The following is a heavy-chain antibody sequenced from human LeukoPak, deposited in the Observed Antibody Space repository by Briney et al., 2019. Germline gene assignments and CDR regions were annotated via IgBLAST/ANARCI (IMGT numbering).Heavy chain of an antibody. V-gene: IGHV4-34*01. CDR1: GGSISNYY. CDR2: ISHSGST. D-gene: IGHD3-16*02. CDR3: ARGRNHSQYYDYVWGSYRLFDY. J-gene: IGHJ4*02. Sequence: SETLSLTCTVSGGSISNYYWTWTRQPPGKGLEWIGEISHSGSTNYNPSLKSRVTISVDTSKNQFSLKLSSVTAADTAVYYCARGRNHSQYYDYVWGSYRLFDYWGQGTLVTVSS.